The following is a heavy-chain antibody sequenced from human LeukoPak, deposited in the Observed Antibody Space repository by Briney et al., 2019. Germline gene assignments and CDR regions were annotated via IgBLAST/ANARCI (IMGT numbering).Heavy chain of an antibody. J-gene: IGHJ5*02. D-gene: IGHD3-22*01. V-gene: IGHV4-4*07. CDR2: IYTSGST. Sequence: SETLSLTCTVSGGFISSYYWSWIRQPAGKGLEWIGRIYTSGSTNYNPSLKSRVTMSVDTSKNQFSLKLSSVTAADTAVYYCAREHYYDSSGSRGREFDPWGQGTLVTVSS. CDR3: AREHYYDSSGSRGREFDP. CDR1: GGFISSYY.